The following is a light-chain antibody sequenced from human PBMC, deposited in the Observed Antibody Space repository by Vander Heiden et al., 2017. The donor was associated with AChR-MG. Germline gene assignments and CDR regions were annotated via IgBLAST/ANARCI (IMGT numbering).Light chain of an antibody. CDR2: EDN. CDR3: FSTGPGT. Sequence: SYELTQPPSVSVSPGQTATITCSGDVLPTKFAYWYQQKPGQAPVLVIYEDNKRPSGIPERFSGSTSGTLATLTISGAHVEDEGDYYCFSTGPGTFGGGTKLTVL. V-gene: IGLV3-10*01. CDR1: VLPTKF. J-gene: IGLJ2*01.